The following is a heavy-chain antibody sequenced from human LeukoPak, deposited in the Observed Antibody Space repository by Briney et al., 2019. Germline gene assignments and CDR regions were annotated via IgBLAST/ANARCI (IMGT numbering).Heavy chain of an antibody. CDR2: IRYGGRNK. V-gene: IGHV3-30*02. J-gene: IGHJ3*02. CDR3: ARGPNYDILTGWRKTHNAFDI. Sequence: GGSLRLSCAASGFTFSSYGIHWVRQAPGKGLEWVAFIRYGGRNKYYAESVKGRFTISRDNSKNTLILQMNSLRAEDTAVYYCARGPNYDILTGWRKTHNAFDIWGQGTMVTVSS. D-gene: IGHD3-9*01. CDR1: GFTFSSYG.